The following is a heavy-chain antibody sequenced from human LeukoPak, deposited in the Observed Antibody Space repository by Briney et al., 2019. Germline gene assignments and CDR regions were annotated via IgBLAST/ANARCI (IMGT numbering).Heavy chain of an antibody. Sequence: GGSLRLSCVASGFTFSSYWMTWVRQAPGKGLVWVANMKQDGSEKYYVDSVKGRFTISRDNAKNSLYLQMNSLRTEDTAVYYCARRTGDYWGQGTLVTVSS. D-gene: IGHD1-14*01. J-gene: IGHJ4*02. CDR2: MKQDGSEK. CDR1: GFTFSSYW. V-gene: IGHV3-7*04. CDR3: ARRTGDY.